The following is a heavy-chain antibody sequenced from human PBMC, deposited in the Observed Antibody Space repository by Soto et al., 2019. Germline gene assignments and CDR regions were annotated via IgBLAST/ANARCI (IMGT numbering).Heavy chain of an antibody. V-gene: IGHV3-30-3*01. CDR3: ARPRAYSYGYASYYFYGMDV. J-gene: IGHJ6*02. CDR1: GFTFSSYT. CDR2: ISYDGGNK. Sequence: GGSLRLSCAASGFTFSSYTIHWVLQAPGKGLEWVAIISYDGGNKYYADSVKGRFTISRDNSKNTLSLQMSSLRPEDTAVYYCARPRAYSYGYASYYFYGMDVSGPGTTVTVSS. D-gene: IGHD5-18*01.